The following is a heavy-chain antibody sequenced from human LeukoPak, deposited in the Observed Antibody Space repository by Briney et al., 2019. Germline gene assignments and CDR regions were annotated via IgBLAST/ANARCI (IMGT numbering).Heavy chain of an antibody. D-gene: IGHD5-12*01. Sequence: SQTLSLTCTVSGGSIGSGSYYWSWIRQPAGKGLEWIGRIYTSGSTNYNPSLKSRVTISVDTSKNQFSLKLSSVTAADTAVYYCARDREDIVATHYYYYMDVWGKGTTVTVSS. CDR2: IYTSGST. CDR1: GGSIGSGSYY. J-gene: IGHJ6*03. V-gene: IGHV4-61*02. CDR3: ARDREDIVATHYYYYMDV.